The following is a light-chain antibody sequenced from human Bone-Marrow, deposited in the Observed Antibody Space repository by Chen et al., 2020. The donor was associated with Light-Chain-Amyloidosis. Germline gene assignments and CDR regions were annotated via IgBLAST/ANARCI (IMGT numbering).Light chain of an antibody. V-gene: IGLV3-25*03. CDR1: ALPTKY. J-gene: IGLJ2*01. CDR2: RDT. CDR3: QSADSRGTYEVI. Sequence: SYELTQPPSVSVSPGQTARITCSGDALPTKYAYWYQQKPGQAPVLVIHRDTERPSGISERVSGASSGTTATLTISGVHAEDEADYHCQSADSRGTYEVIFCGVTKLTIL.